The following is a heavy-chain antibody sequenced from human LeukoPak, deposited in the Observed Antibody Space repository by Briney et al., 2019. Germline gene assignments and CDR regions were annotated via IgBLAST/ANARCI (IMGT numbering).Heavy chain of an antibody. J-gene: IGHJ3*02. CDR2: IYPGDSDT. D-gene: IGHD4-23*01. CDR1: GYSFTTYW. Sequence: GESLKISCKDSGYSFTTYWIAWVRQMPGKGLEWMGIIYPGDSDTTYSPSFQGQVTISADKSISTAYLQWNSLKASDTAMYYCARRRWADAFDIWDQGTMVTVSS. CDR3: ARRRWADAFDI. V-gene: IGHV5-51*01.